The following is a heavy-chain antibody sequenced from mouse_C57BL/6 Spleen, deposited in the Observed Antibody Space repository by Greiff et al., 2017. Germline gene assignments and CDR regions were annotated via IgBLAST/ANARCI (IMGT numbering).Heavy chain of an antibody. CDR2: ISYSGST. D-gene: IGHD1-1*01. J-gene: IGHJ1*03. CDR1: GYSITSDS. CDR3: ARGAHYGSSYSYWYFDV. V-gene: IGHV3-8*01. Sequence: EVQRVESGPGLAKPSQTLSLPCSVTGYSITSDSWNWIRKFPGNKLEYMGYISYSGSTYYTPSLKSRISLTRDTSKNQYYLQLNSVTTEDTATYYCARGAHYGSSYSYWYFDVWGTGTTVTVSS.